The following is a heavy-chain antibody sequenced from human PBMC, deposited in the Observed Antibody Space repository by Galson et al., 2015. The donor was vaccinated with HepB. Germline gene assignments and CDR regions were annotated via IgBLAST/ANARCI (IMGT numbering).Heavy chain of an antibody. Sequence: SLRLSCAASGFTFSSYAMHWVRQAPGEGLEWVAVISYDGSNKYYADSVKGRFTISRDNSKNTLYLQMNSLRAEDTAVYYCARVEMATMYGAFDIWGQGTMVTVSS. V-gene: IGHV3-30*04. J-gene: IGHJ3*02. CDR3: ARVEMATMYGAFDI. CDR1: GFTFSSYA. D-gene: IGHD5-24*01. CDR2: ISYDGSNK.